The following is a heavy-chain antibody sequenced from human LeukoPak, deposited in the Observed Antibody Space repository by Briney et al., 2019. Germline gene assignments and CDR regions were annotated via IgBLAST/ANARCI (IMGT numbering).Heavy chain of an antibody. CDR3: ARLNEWELLASYYYYMDV. D-gene: IGHD1-26*01. CDR1: GYTFTSYG. V-gene: IGHV1-18*01. Sequence: ASVKVSCKASGYTFTSYGISWVRQAPGQGLEWMGWISAYNGNTNYAQKFQGRVTITTDTSTSTTYMELRSLRSDDTAVYYCARLNEWELLASYYYYMDVWGKGTTVTISS. J-gene: IGHJ6*03. CDR2: ISAYNGNT.